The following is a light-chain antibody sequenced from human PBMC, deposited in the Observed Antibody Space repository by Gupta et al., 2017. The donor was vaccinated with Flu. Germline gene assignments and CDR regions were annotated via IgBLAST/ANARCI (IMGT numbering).Light chain of an antibody. Sequence: RSAAVGDRVTITCRASQGSGNSFAWYQQKPGKVPKLLIYAASTLHSGVPSRFRGSGSGTDFTLTINGLQPEDVATYYCQGGTFGQGTKVEIK. CDR3: QGGT. J-gene: IGKJ1*01. CDR1: QGSGNS. CDR2: AAS. V-gene: IGKV1-27*01.